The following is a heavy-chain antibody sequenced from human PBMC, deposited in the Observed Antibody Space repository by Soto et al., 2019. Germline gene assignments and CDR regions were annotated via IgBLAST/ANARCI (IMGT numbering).Heavy chain of an antibody. J-gene: IGHJ6*02. CDR3: ARVTSSTFNLGELLRNYYGMDV. CDR1: GGSISSSNW. V-gene: IGHV4-4*02. D-gene: IGHD3-10*01. Sequence: PSETLSLTCAVSGGSISSSNWWSWVRQPPGKGLEWIGEIYHSGSTNYNPSLKSRVTISVDKSKNQFSLKLSSVTAADTAVYYCARVTSSTFNLGELLRNYYGMDVWGQGTTGTVSS. CDR2: IYHSGST.